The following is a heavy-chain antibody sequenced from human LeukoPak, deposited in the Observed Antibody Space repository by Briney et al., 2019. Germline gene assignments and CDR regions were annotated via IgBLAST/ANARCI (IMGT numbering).Heavy chain of an antibody. D-gene: IGHD6-19*01. Sequence: GASVKVSCKASGYTFTSYYMHWVRQAPGQGLEWMGIINPSGGSTSYAQKFQGRVTMTRDTSTSTVYMELSSPRSEDTAVYYCARLYSSGWRATLFDYWGQGTLVTVSS. CDR2: INPSGGST. CDR1: GYTFTSYY. CDR3: ARLYSSGWRATLFDY. J-gene: IGHJ4*02. V-gene: IGHV1-46*01.